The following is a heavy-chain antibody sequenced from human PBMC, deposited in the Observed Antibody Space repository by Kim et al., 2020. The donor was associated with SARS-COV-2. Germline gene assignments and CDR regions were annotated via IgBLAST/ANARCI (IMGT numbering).Heavy chain of an antibody. CDR3: ARVVKDIVVGGIPYYYYYMDV. D-gene: IGHD2-15*01. CDR2: IIPIFGTA. CDR1: GGTFSSYA. V-gene: IGHV1-69*13. J-gene: IGHJ6*03. Sequence: SVKVSCKASGGTFSSYAISWVRQAPGQGLEWMGGIIPIFGTANYAQKFQGRVTITADESTSTAYMELSSLRSEDTAVYYCARVVKDIVVGGIPYYYYYMDVWGKGTTVTVSS.